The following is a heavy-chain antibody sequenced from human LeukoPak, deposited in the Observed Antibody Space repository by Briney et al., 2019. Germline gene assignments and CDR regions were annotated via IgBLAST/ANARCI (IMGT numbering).Heavy chain of an antibody. CDR2: ISSSGSTI. V-gene: IGHV3-48*03. CDR1: GFTFSSYE. D-gene: IGHD5-18*01. CDR3: ARVRRQLWLYFDY. Sequence: SGGSLRLSCADSGFTFSSYEMNWVRQAPGKGLEWVSYISSSGSTIYYADSVKGRFTISRDNAKNSLYLQMNSLRAEDTAVYYCARVRRQLWLYFDYWGQGTLVTVSS. J-gene: IGHJ4*02.